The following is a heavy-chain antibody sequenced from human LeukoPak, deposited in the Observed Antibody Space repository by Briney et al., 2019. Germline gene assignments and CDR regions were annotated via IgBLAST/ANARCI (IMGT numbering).Heavy chain of an antibody. CDR2: IYYSGST. Sequence: SETLSLTCTVSGDSISSSSYSWGWIRQPPGKGLEWIGSIYYSGSTYYNPSLKSRVTISVDTSKNQFSLKLSSVTAADTAVYYCAGLWGSGSYSSLYYFDYWGQGTLVTVSS. J-gene: IGHJ4*02. V-gene: IGHV4-39*01. D-gene: IGHD3-10*01. CDR1: GDSISSSSYS. CDR3: AGLWGSGSYSSLYYFDY.